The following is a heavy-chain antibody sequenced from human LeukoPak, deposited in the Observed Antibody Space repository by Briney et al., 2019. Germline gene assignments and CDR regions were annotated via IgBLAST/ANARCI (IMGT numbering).Heavy chain of an antibody. CDR2: ISSSGSTI. D-gene: IGHD3-3*01. CDR1: GFTFSDYY. Sequence: GGSLRLSCAASGFTFSDYYMSWIRQAPGKGLEWVSYISSSGSTIDYADSVKGRFTISRDNAKNSLYLQMNSLRAEDTAVYYCAREDYDFWSGYPHGFDPWGQGTLVTVSS. CDR3: AREDYDFWSGYPHGFDP. J-gene: IGHJ5*02. V-gene: IGHV3-11*04.